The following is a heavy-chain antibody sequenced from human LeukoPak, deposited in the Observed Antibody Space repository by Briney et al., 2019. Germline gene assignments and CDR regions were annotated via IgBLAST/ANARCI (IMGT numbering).Heavy chain of an antibody. CDR3: ARGKRRYDILTGPTTFYGMDV. Sequence: PGGSLRLSCAASGFTFRSYDMHWVRQATGKGLEWVSAIGTAGDTYYPGSVKCRFTISRENAKNSLYLQMNSLRAGDTAVYYCARGKRRYDILTGPTTFYGMDVWGQGTTVTVSS. CDR2: IGTAGDT. D-gene: IGHD3-9*01. J-gene: IGHJ6*02. CDR1: GFTFRSYD. V-gene: IGHV3-13*01.